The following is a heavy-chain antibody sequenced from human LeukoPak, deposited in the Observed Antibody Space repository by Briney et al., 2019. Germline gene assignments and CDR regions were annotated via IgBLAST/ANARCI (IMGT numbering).Heavy chain of an antibody. Sequence: GGSLRLSCAASGFTTSSYYMAWVRQAPGKGLEWVSYISSSSSTIYYADSVKGRFTISRDNAKNSLYLQMNSLRAEDTAVYYCARPRGWSDYWGQGTLVTVSS. V-gene: IGHV3-48*04. CDR1: GFTTSSYY. J-gene: IGHJ4*02. CDR2: ISSSSSTI. CDR3: ARPRGWSDY. D-gene: IGHD6-19*01.